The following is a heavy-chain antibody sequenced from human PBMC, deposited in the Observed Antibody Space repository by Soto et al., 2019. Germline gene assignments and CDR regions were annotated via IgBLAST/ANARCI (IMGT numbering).Heavy chain of an antibody. Sequence: QVQLVQSGAEVKKPGSSVKVSCKASGGTFSSYAISWVRQAPGQGLEWMGGIIPIFGTANYAQKFQGRVTITADESTSTAYMELSSLRSEDTAVYYCARLGGPSGYAPVDYWGQGTLVTVSS. CDR3: ARLGGPSGYAPVDY. CDR2: IIPIFGTA. V-gene: IGHV1-69*12. D-gene: IGHD5-12*01. J-gene: IGHJ4*02. CDR1: GGTFSSYA.